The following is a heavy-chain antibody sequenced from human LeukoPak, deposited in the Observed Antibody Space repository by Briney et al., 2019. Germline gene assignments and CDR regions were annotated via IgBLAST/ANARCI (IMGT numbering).Heavy chain of an antibody. Sequence: SETLSLTYTVSGGSISSSSYYWGWIRQPPGKGLEWIGSIYYSGSTYYNPSLKSRVTISVDTSKNQFSLKLSSVTAADTAVYYCARGVLGLRFAAGWFDPWGQGTLVTVSS. V-gene: IGHV4-39*07. J-gene: IGHJ5*02. CDR1: GGSISSSSYY. CDR2: IYYSGST. D-gene: IGHD5-12*01. CDR3: ARGVLGLRFAAGWFDP.